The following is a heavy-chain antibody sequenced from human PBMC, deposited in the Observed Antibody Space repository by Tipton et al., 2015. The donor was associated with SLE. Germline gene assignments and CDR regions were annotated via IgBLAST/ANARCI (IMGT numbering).Heavy chain of an antibody. Sequence: QLVQSGGGLVQPGRSLRLSCTASGFSFGDYAMSWVRQAPGKGLEWVGFIRSKAYGGTTEYAASVKGRFTISRDDSKSIAYLQMNSLKTEDTAVYYCTRGLGIAVAGYFDYWGQGTMVIVSS. V-gene: IGHV3-49*04. CDR1: GFSFGDYA. J-gene: IGHJ4*02. CDR2: IRSKAYGGTT. CDR3: TRGLGIAVAGYFDY. D-gene: IGHD6-19*01.